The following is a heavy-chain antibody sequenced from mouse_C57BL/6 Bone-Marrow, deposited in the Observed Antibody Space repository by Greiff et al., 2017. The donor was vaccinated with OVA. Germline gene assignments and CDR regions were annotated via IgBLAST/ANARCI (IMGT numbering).Heavy chain of an antibody. CDR3: ARYDWRRDYGMDY. V-gene: IGHV3-8*01. Sequence: EVKLLESGPGLAKPSQTLSLTCSVTGYSFTSDYWNWIRKFPGNKLEYMGYISYSGSTYYNPSLKSRIAITRDTTKNQYYLQLNSVTTEDTATYYSARYDWRRDYGMDYWGQGTSVTVSS. CDR1: GYSFTSDY. J-gene: IGHJ4*01. CDR2: ISYSGST. D-gene: IGHD1-1*02.